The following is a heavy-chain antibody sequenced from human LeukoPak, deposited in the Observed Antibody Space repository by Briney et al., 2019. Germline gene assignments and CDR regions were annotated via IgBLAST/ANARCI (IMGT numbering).Heavy chain of an antibody. CDR1: GGSISSGGYY. CDR2: IYYSGST. CDR3: ARDRGTVTTWYFDL. V-gene: IGHV4-31*03. Sequence: PSRTLSLTCTVSGGSISSGGYYWSWIRQHPGKGLEWIGYIYYSGSTYYNPSLKSRVTISVDTSKNQFSLKLSSVTAADTAVYYCARDRGTVTTWYFDLWGRGTLVTVSS. J-gene: IGHJ2*01. D-gene: IGHD4-17*01.